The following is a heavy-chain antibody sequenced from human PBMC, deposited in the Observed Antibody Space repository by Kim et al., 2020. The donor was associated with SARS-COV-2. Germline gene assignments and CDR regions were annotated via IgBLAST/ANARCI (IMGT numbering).Heavy chain of an antibody. D-gene: IGHD6-19*01. Sequence: SETLSLTCTVSGGSISGFYWSWIRQTPGKGLEWIGFINFSGNAYYTPSLKTRVTISLDTSKKQFSLKLTSVAAEDTAVYYCARDAGTGWPARFDFWGQGTLVTVSS. V-gene: IGHV4-59*13. CDR2: INFSGNA. CDR1: GGSISGFY. CDR3: ARDAGTGWPARFDF. J-gene: IGHJ4*02.